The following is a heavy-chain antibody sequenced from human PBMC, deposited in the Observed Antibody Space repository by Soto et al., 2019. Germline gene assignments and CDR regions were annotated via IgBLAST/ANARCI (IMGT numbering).Heavy chain of an antibody. CDR1: GYSLSSHC. V-gene: IGHV5-51*01. J-gene: IGHJ4*02. Sequence: PGESLKISCQYSGYSLSSHCIAWVRQMPGKGLEWLGVIYPSDSHTRYSPSFQGHVTISVDKSINTAYLQWGSLRASDTAKYYCAGLSDASSYYCEHWGQGTLVTVSS. D-gene: IGHD2-21*02. CDR2: IYPSDSHT. CDR3: AGLSDASSYYCEH.